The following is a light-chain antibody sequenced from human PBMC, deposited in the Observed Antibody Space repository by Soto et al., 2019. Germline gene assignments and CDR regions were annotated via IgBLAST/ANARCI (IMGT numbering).Light chain of an antibody. V-gene: IGLV2-14*01. Sequence: QSALTQPASVSGSPGQSITISCTGTSSDVGGYKYVSWYQQHPGKAPKLMIYDVSNRPSGVSNRFSGSKSGNTASLTISGLQAEDEADYYCSSSTSSSTLVVFGGGTKLTVL. CDR1: SSDVGGYKY. CDR2: DVS. J-gene: IGLJ2*01. CDR3: SSSTSSSTLVV.